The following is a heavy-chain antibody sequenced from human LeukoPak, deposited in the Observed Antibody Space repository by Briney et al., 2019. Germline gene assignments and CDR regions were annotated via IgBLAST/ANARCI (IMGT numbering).Heavy chain of an antibody. CDR3: ARDPYSGYDTVFDY. CDR1: GFTFSSYS. J-gene: IGHJ4*02. D-gene: IGHD5-12*01. Sequence: GGSLRLSCAASGFTFSSYSMNWVRQAPGKGLEWVSSISSSSSYIYYADSVKGRFTISRDNAKNSLYLQMNSLRAEDTAVYYCARDPYSGYDTVFDYWGQGTLVTVSS. V-gene: IGHV3-21*01. CDR2: ISSSSSYI.